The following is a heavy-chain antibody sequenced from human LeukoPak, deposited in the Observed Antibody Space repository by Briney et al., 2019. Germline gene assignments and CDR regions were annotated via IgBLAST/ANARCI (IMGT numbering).Heavy chain of an antibody. D-gene: IGHD4-17*01. CDR1: GYTLTAYY. Sequence: ASVTVSCKASGYTLTAYYLHWVRQAPGQGLEWMGWINPSSGGTNYAQKFQGRVTMTRDTSISTAYMELSSLRSDDTALYYCARDLTTVQRNFDLWGRGTLVTVSS. V-gene: IGHV1-2*02. J-gene: IGHJ2*01. CDR2: INPSSGGT. CDR3: ARDLTTVQRNFDL.